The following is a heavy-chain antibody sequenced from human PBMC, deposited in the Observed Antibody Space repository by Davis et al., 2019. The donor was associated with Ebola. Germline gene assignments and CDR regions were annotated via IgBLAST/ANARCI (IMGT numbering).Heavy chain of an antibody. CDR3: ARLPYSYGYGYYYYGMDV. V-gene: IGHV4-59*12. J-gene: IGHJ6*02. D-gene: IGHD5-18*01. CDR2: VYHSGST. CDR1: GVSIKSYY. Sequence: GSLRLSCTVSGVSIKSYYWSWIRQPPGKGLEWIGYVYHSGSTNYNPSLKSRVTISVDTSKNQFSLKLSSVTAADTAVYYCARLPYSYGYGYYYYGMDVWGQGTTVTVSS.